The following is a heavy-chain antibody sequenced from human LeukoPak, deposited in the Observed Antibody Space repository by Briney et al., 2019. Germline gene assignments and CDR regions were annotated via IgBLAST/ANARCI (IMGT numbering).Heavy chain of an antibody. CDR3: TTDPNYYDSSGSNDY. Sequence: KPGGSLRLSCAASGFTFSNAWMSWVRQAPGKGLEWVGRIKSKTDGGTTDYAAPVKGRFTISRDDSKNTLYLQMNSLKTEDTAVYYCTTDPNYYDSSGSNDYWGQGTLVTVSP. V-gene: IGHV3-15*01. CDR1: GFTFSNAW. CDR2: IKSKTDGGTT. D-gene: IGHD3-22*01. J-gene: IGHJ4*02.